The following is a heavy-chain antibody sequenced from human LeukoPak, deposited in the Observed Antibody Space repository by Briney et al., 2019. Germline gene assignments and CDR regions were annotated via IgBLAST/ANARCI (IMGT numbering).Heavy chain of an antibody. V-gene: IGHV1-2*02. Sequence: ASVKVSRKASGYTFTSYYMHWVRQAPGQGLEWMGWMNPNSGGTNYAQKFQGRVTMTRDTSISTAYMELSRLRSDDTAVYYCARGTTLTTLPYYYYFIDVWGKGTTVTISS. CDR2: MNPNSGGT. CDR3: ARGTTLTTLPYYYYFIDV. CDR1: GYTFTSYY. D-gene: IGHD4-17*01. J-gene: IGHJ6*03.